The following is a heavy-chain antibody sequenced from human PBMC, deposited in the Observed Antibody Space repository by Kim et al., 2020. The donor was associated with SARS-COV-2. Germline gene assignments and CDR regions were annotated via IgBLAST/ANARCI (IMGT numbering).Heavy chain of an antibody. Sequence: SVKVSCKASGGTFSSYTISWVRQAPGQGLEWMGRIIPILGIANYAQKFQGRVTITADKSTSTAYMELSSLRSEDTAVYYCALAQTINYYYYGMDVWGQGTTVTVSS. J-gene: IGHJ6*02. V-gene: IGHV1-69*02. CDR3: ALAQTINYYYYGMDV. CDR2: IIPILGIA. CDR1: GGTFSSYT.